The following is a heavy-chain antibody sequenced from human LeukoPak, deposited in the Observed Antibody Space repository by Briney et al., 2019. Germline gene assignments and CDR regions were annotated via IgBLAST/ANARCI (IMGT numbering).Heavy chain of an antibody. D-gene: IGHD3-10*01. CDR2: IIPIFGTA. CDR3: ASRQLSVGELPYYYYYYMDV. Sequence: SVKVSCKASGYTFTSYYMHWVRQAPGQGLEWMGGIIPIFGTANYAQKFQGRVTITADESTSTAYMELSSLRSEDTAVYYCASRQLSVGELPYYYYYYMDVWGKGTTVTISS. J-gene: IGHJ6*03. CDR1: GYTFTSYY. V-gene: IGHV1-69*13.